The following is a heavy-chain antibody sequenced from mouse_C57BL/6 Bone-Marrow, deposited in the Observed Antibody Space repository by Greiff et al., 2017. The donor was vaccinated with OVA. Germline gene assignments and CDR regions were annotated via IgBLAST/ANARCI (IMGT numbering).Heavy chain of an antibody. Sequence: EVQLQQSGAELVRPGASVKLSCTASGFNIKDDYMHWVKQRPEQGLEWIGWIDPENGDTEYASKFQGKATITADTSSNTAYLQLSSLTSEDTAVYYCTTEYYYGSSYVFDYWGRGTTLTVSS. CDR3: TTEYYYGSSYVFDY. V-gene: IGHV14-4*01. CDR1: GFNIKDDY. J-gene: IGHJ2*01. D-gene: IGHD1-1*01. CDR2: IDPENGDT.